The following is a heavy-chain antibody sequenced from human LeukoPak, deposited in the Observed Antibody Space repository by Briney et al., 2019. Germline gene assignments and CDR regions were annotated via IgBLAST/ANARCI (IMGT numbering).Heavy chain of an antibody. D-gene: IGHD2-8*02. CDR1: GDSISSSSYY. V-gene: IGHV4-39*01. Sequence: PSETLSLTCTVSGDSISSSSYYWGWLRQPPGKGLEWIGSSYYSGSTYYNPSLKSRVTMSVDTPKNQFSLKLSSVTAADTAVYYCARHGGVGVIPDFDYWGPGTLVTVSS. CDR3: ARHGGVGVIPDFDY. J-gene: IGHJ4*02. CDR2: SYYSGST.